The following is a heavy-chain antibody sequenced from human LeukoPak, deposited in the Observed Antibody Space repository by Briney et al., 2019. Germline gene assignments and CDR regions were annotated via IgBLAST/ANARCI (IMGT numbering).Heavy chain of an antibody. CDR1: GGSISTYY. Sequence: SETLSLTCTVSGGSISTYYWSWIRQPPGKGLEWIGYIYYSGSTNYNPSLKSRVTISVDTSKNQFSLKLSSVTAADTAVYYCARHEDGYNYVEYYFDYWGQGTLVTVSS. CDR3: ARHEDGYNYVEYYFDY. J-gene: IGHJ4*02. D-gene: IGHD5-24*01. V-gene: IGHV4-59*08. CDR2: IYYSGST.